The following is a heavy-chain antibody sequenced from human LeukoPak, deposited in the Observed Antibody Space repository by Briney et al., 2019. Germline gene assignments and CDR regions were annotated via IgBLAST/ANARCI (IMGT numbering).Heavy chain of an antibody. Sequence: GGSLRLSCAASGFTFSSYSMNWVRQAPGKGLEWVSSISSSSSYIYYADSVKGRFTISRDNAKNSLYLQMDSLRAEDTAVYYCARDVGYCTSGCYMDVWGKGTTVTVSS. CDR3: ARDVGYCTSGCYMDV. CDR2: ISSSSSYI. D-gene: IGHD2-8*01. CDR1: GFTFSSYS. V-gene: IGHV3-21*01. J-gene: IGHJ6*03.